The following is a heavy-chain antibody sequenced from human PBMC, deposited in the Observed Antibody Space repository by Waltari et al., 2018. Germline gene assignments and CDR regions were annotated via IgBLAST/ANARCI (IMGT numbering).Heavy chain of an antibody. Sequence: EVQLVESGGGLVQPGGSLRLSCAASGFSFSNAWERGGGQAPGKVLEWVGRIKSKTDGGTTDYAAPVKGRFTISRDDSKNTLYLQMNSLKTEDTAVYYCTTTSFVEQQLVLGWDYWGQGTLVTVSS. CDR3: TTTSFVEQQLVLGWDY. J-gene: IGHJ4*02. CDR1: GFSFSNAW. D-gene: IGHD6-13*01. V-gene: IGHV3-15*01. CDR2: IKSKTDGGTT.